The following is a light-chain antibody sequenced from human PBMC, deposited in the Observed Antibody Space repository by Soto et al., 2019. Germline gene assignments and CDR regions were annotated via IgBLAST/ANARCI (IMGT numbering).Light chain of an antibody. Sequence: DIQMTQSPSSLSASVGDRVTITCRASQSISSYLNWYQQKPGKAPKVLIYAASTLQSGVPSRFSGSGSGTDFTLTISSLQPEDFATYYCQQSYSTPPTRTFGQGTKVEVK. CDR1: QSISSY. J-gene: IGKJ1*01. CDR2: AAS. CDR3: QQSYSTPPTRT. V-gene: IGKV1-39*01.